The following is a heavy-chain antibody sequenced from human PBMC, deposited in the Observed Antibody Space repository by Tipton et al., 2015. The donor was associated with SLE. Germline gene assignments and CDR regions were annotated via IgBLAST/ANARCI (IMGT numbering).Heavy chain of an antibody. D-gene: IGHD1-14*01. Sequence: TLSLTCTVSGGSINNSYYYWAWIRQPPGKGLEWNGSIYYSGSTFNNPSLKSRVTISAVTSKNQFSLRVSSVTAADTAVYYCARAGTGTAWGTFDIWGPGTMVTVSS. V-gene: IGHV4-39*07. CDR2: IYYSGST. CDR1: GGSINNSYYY. CDR3: ARAGTGTAWGTFDI. J-gene: IGHJ3*02.